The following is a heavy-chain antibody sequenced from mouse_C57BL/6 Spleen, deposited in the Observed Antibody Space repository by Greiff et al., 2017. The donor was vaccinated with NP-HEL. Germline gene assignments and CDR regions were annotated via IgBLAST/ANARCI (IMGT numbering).Heavy chain of an antibody. CDR1: GFTFSDYY. CDR2: INYDGSST. V-gene: IGHV5-16*01. J-gene: IGHJ4*01. D-gene: IGHD1-1*01. CDR3: ARALSYCGNSYYAMDY. Sequence: EVQLQESEGGLVQPGSSMKLSCTASGFTFSDYYMAWVRQVPEKGLEWVANINYDGSSTYYLDSLKSRFIISRDNAKNILYLQMSSLKSEDTATDYCARALSYCGNSYYAMDYWGQGTSVTVSS.